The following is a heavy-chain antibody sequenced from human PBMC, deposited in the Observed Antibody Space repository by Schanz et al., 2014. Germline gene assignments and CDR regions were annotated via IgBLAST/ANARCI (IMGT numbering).Heavy chain of an antibody. CDR3: TRGGDSYALSAFDI. V-gene: IGHV1-18*01. CDR2: ISAYTNNT. J-gene: IGHJ3*02. Sequence: GPGVKEPGASVKVSCEASRYTFNTYGLNWVRQAPGQGLEWMGWISAYTNNTNYAQKVQGRVTMTTDTSTGTAYMELRSLRSDDTALYYCTRGGDSYALSAFDIWGQGTMVTVSS. D-gene: IGHD5-18*01. CDR1: RYTFNTYG.